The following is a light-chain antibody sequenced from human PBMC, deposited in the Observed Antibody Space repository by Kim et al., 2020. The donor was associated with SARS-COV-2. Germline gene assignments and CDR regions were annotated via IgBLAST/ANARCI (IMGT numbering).Light chain of an antibody. J-gene: IGKJ2*03. CDR2: GAS. V-gene: IGKV3-20*01. Sequence: EIVLTQSPGTLSLSPGERATLSCRASQSVSSRNLAWYQQKPGQAPMLLIYGASSRATGIPDRFSGSGSGTDFTLTISRLEPEDFAVYYCQQYGNAPRSFGQGTKLEI. CDR1: QSVSSRN. CDR3: QQYGNAPRS.